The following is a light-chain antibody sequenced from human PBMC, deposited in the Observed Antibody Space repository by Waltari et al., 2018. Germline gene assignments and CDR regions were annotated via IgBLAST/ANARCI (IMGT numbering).Light chain of an antibody. V-gene: IGKV1-33*01. CDR1: QGINTD. Sequence: DIQMTQSPSSLTAPVGDRDSSAFLASQGINTDLGRSLQKPGKAPNRLIYYESSVESGVPTRFSGSGSGTDYSLTVSTLQPQDFATYDCKQYDYFPLTFGPGAKLDIK. CDR3: KQYDYFPLT. J-gene: IGKJ3*01. CDR2: YES.